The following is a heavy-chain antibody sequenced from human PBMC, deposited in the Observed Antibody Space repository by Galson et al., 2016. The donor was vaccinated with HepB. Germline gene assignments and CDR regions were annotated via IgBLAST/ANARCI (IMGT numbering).Heavy chain of an antibody. CDR3: AKDPGGRGRGYYYGMDV. J-gene: IGHJ6*02. CDR1: GFLFNTYG. CDR2: ISAYNGNT. V-gene: IGHV1-18*01. Sequence: SVKVSCKASGFLFNTYGFSWLRQAPGQGLEWMGWISAYNGNTNYAQRFQGRVTRTTDTSTGTACMELRNLRSDDTAAYSCAKDPGGRGRGYYYGMDVWGQGTTVTVSS. D-gene: IGHD3-10*01.